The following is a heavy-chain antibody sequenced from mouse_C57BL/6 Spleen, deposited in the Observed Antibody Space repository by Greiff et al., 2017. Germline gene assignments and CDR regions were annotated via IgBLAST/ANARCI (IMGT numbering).Heavy chain of an antibody. CDR1: GYTFTSYW. Sequence: QVQLQQPGAELVRPGSSVKLSCKASGYTFTSYWMDWVEQRPGQGLEWIGNIYPSDSETHYNQKFKDKATLTVDKSSSTAYMQLSSLTSEDSAVYYCARDGNYAAMDYWGQGTSVTVSS. CDR3: ARDGNYAAMDY. V-gene: IGHV1-61*01. J-gene: IGHJ4*01. D-gene: IGHD2-1*01. CDR2: IYPSDSET.